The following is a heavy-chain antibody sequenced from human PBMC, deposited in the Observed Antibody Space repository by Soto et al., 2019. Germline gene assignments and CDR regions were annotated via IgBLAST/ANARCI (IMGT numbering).Heavy chain of an antibody. J-gene: IGHJ5*02. V-gene: IGHV4-34*01. CDR3: ARGSSIAAAGTDWLDP. D-gene: IGHD6-13*01. CDR1: GGSFSGYY. CDR2: INHSGST. Sequence: SETLSLTCAVYGGSFSGYYWSWIRQPPGKGLEWIGEINHSGSTNYNPSLKSRVTISVDTSKNQFSLKLSSVTAADTAVYYCARGSSIAAAGTDWLDPWGQGTLVTFSS.